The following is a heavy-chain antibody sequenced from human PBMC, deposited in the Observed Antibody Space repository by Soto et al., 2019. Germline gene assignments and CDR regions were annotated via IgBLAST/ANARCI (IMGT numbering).Heavy chain of an antibody. V-gene: IGHV4-31*03. J-gene: IGHJ2*01. D-gene: IGHD2-21*01. CDR3: ACVLPDVLSDRCYWYFDV. Sequence: QVQLQESGPGLVKPSQTLSLTCTVSGASISSGGYYWGWIRQHAGKGLEWLGCIYYIGTSYYNPSLESRITLSLDTSKNHSSLNLSSVTAAHTAVYYCACVLPDVLSDRCYWYFDVWGRGTMVTVSS. CDR1: GASISSGGYY. CDR2: IYYIGTS.